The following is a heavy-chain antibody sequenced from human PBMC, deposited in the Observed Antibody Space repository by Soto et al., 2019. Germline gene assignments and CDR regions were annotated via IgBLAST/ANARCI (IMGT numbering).Heavy chain of an antibody. D-gene: IGHD6-19*01. CDR3: ARINNSAWQHIDY. J-gene: IGHJ4*02. V-gene: IGHV4-31*03. Sequence: SETLSLTCTVSGGSISSGGYYWSWIRQHPGKGLEWIGYIYYSGSTYYNPSLKSRVTISVDTSKNQFSLKLSSVTAADTAVYYCARINNSAWQHIDYWGQGTLVTVS. CDR2: IYYSGST. CDR1: GGSISSGGYY.